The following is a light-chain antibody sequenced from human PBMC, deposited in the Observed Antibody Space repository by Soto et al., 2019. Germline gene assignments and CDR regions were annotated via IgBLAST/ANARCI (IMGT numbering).Light chain of an antibody. CDR3: QQSYSTPPGT. Sequence: DIQMTQSPSSLSASVGDRVTITCRASQIISNYLNWYKHKPGRGPELLIYAASSLQSGVPSRFSGSGSGTDFTLTISSLQPEDFATYYCQQSYSTPPGTFGQGTKVDIK. CDR1: QIISNY. CDR2: AAS. J-gene: IGKJ1*01. V-gene: IGKV1-39*01.